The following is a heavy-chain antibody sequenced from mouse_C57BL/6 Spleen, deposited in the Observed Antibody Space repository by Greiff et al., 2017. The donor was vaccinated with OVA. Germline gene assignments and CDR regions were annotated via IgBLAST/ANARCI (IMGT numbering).Heavy chain of an antibody. D-gene: IGHD2-3*01. CDR1: GFTFSDYG. CDR2: ISSGSSTI. V-gene: IGHV5-17*01. CDR3: ARDGYYLHFDY. J-gene: IGHJ2*01. Sequence: EVKLMESGGGLVKPGGSLKLSCAASGFTFSDYGMHWVRQAPEKGLEWVAYISSGSSTIYYADTVKGRFTISRDNAKNTLFLQMTSLRSEDTAMYYCARDGYYLHFDYWGQGTTLTVSS.